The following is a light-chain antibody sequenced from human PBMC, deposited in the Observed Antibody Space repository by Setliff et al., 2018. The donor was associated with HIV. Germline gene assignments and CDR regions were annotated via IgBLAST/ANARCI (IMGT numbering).Light chain of an antibody. J-gene: IGLJ1*01. Sequence: QSVLTQPASVSGPPGQSITISCTGTGTDFGYYDLVSWYQQHPGKAPKFLMFEVNKRPTGVSDRFSGSKSGNTASLTISGLQAEDEAVYYCCSYAGFDTYVFGSGTKVTVL. CDR1: GTDFGYYDL. V-gene: IGLV2-23*02. CDR3: CSYAGFDTYV. CDR2: EVN.